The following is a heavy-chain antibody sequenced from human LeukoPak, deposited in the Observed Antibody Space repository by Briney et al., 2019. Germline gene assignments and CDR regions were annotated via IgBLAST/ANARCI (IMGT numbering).Heavy chain of an antibody. CDR1: GGSISSYY. V-gene: IGHV4-4*07. Sequence: RPSETLSLTCTVSGGSISSYYWSWIRQPAGKGLEWIGRIYTSGSTNYNPSLKSRVTMSVDTSKNQFSLKLSSVTAADTAVYYCARETGYYGSGSGIDYWGQGTLVTVSS. CDR3: ARETGYYGSGSGIDY. J-gene: IGHJ4*02. D-gene: IGHD3-10*01. CDR2: IYTSGST.